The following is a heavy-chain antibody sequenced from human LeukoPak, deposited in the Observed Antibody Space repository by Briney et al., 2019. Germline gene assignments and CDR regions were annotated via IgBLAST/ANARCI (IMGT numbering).Heavy chain of an antibody. CDR2: INPNSGGT. CDR1: GYTFSNYY. V-gene: IGHV1-2*02. CDR3: ARVHTKLGKDAFDI. Sequence: ASVKVSCKASGYTFSNYYIHWVRQAPGQGLERMGWINPNSGGTHFSQKFQGRVTMTRDTSISTAYMELSRLRSDDTAVYFCARVHTKLGKDAFDIWGRGTMVTVSS. D-gene: IGHD7-27*01. J-gene: IGHJ3*02.